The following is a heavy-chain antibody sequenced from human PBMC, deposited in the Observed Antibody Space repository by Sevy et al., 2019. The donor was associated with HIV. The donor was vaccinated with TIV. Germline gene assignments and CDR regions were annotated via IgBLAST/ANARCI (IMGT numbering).Heavy chain of an antibody. CDR1: GFTFSTYS. J-gene: IGHJ6*02. CDR2: ISSSSNDI. CDR3: ARDGARITMVQGVMAYYHGMDV. V-gene: IGHV3-21*01. D-gene: IGHD3-10*01. Sequence: GGSLRLSCAASGFTFSTYSMNWVRQAPGKGLEWVSSISSSSNDIYYAYSLKGRFTISRDNAKNSLYLQMNSLRADDTAVYYCARDGARITMVQGVMAYYHGMDVWGQGTTVTVSS.